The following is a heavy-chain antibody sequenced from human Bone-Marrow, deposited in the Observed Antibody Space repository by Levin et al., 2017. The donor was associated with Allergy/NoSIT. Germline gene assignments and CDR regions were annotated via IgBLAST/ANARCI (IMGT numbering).Heavy chain of an antibody. Sequence: PSETLSLTCSVSGGSISTPHANWGWIRQPPGKALEWIGAVFYTGITYYNPSLRSRVSVSVDTSKNQFSLKLNSLTASDTAVYYCVRHSKGLGRNEDWGQGTLVTVSP. CDR1: GGSISTPHAN. CDR2: VFYTGIT. V-gene: IGHV4-39*01. J-gene: IGHJ4*02. D-gene: IGHD6-19*01. CDR3: VRHSKGLGRNED.